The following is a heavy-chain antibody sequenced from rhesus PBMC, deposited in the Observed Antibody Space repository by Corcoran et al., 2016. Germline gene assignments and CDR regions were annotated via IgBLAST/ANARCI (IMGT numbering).Heavy chain of an antibody. Sequence: QVQLQESGPGLVKPSETLSLTCAVSGGSFSGYYWGWIRQPPGKGREWIGYISGMRGSTDSNPPRKSLVTISTDPSKNQFSLKLSSVTAADTAVYYCARYGYSSWPLDYWGQGVLVTVSS. J-gene: IGHJ4*01. CDR3: ARYGYSSWPLDY. CDR1: GGSFSGYY. D-gene: IGHD6-13*01. CDR2: ISGMRGST. V-gene: IGHV4-165*01.